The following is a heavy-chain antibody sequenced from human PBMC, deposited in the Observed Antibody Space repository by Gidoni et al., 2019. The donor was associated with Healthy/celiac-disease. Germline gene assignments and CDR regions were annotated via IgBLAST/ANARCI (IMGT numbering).Heavy chain of an antibody. CDR1: GCSISSGSYY. CDR2: IYTSGST. Sequence: QVQLQESGPGLVKPSQPLSLTCTVSGCSISSGSYYWSWIRQPAGKGLEWIGRIYTSGSTNYNPSLKSRVTISVDTSKNQFSLKLSSVTAADTAVYYCARGTNYYYYYYGMDVWGQGTTVTVSS. D-gene: IGHD1-1*01. CDR3: ARGTNYYYYYYGMDV. J-gene: IGHJ6*02. V-gene: IGHV4-61*02.